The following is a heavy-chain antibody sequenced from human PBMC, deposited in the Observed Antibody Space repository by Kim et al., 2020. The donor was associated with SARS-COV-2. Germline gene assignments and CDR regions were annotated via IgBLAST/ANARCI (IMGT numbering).Heavy chain of an antibody. V-gene: IGHV3-23*01. CDR2: GSGT. D-gene: IGHD3-9*01. Sequence: GSGTFYADSVKGRFTISRDNSKNTLYLQMNSLRAEDTAVYFCAKTGQFDYWGQGNLVTVSS. CDR3: AKTGQFDY. J-gene: IGHJ4*02.